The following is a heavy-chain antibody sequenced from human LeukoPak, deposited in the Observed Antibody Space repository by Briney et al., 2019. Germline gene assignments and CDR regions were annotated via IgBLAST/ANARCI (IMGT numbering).Heavy chain of an antibody. D-gene: IGHD6-19*01. CDR2: ISYDGSNK. V-gene: IGHV3-30-3*01. Sequence: GGSLRLSCAASGFTFSSYAMHWVRQAPGKGLEWVAVISYDGSNKYYADSVKGRFTISRDNSKNTLYLQMNSLRAEDTAVYYCARGWAHSSGWADFDYWGQGTLVTVSS. CDR3: ARGWAHSSGWADFDY. CDR1: GFTFSSYA. J-gene: IGHJ4*02.